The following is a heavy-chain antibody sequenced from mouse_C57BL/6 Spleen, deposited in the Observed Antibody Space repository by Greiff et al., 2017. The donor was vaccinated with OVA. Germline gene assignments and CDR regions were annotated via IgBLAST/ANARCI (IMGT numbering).Heavy chain of an antibody. V-gene: IGHV5-4*01. CDR3: ARDGSKFAY. D-gene: IGHD1-1*01. J-gene: IGHJ3*01. Sequence: DVHLVESGGGLVKPGGSLKLSCAASGFTFSSYAMSLVRQTPEKRLEWVATISDGGSYTYYPDNVKGRFTISRDNAKNNLYLQMSHLKSEDTAMYYCARDGSKFAYWGQGTLVTVSA. CDR1: GFTFSSYA. CDR2: ISDGGSYT.